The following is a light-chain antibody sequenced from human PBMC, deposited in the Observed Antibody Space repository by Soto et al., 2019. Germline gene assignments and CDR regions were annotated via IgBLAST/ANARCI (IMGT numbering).Light chain of an antibody. CDR2: GNS. CDR1: SSNIGAGYD. J-gene: IGLJ3*02. Sequence: QSALTQPPSVSGAPGQRVTISCTGSSSNIGAGYDVHWYQQLPGTAPKLLIYGNSNRPSGVPDRFSGSKSGTSASLAITGLQAGDEADYYCQSYDISLSGWVFGGGTKVTVL. V-gene: IGLV1-40*01. CDR3: QSYDISLSGWV.